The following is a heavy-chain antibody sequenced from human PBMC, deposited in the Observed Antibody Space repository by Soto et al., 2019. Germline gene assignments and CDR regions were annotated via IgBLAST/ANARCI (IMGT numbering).Heavy chain of an antibody. CDR3: AITPGGSHHALYLMDV. CDR1: GESFSDFA. Sequence: SVKVSCKSSGESFSDFAISWVRQAPGKGLEWMGGIIPMSGTPNYAQRFQGRVLITADVSTKTAYMDLTNLRYEDTAVYYCAITPGGSHHALYLMDVWGQGTTVTVSS. D-gene: IGHD3-10*01. CDR2: IIPMSGTP. V-gene: IGHV1-69*13. J-gene: IGHJ6*02.